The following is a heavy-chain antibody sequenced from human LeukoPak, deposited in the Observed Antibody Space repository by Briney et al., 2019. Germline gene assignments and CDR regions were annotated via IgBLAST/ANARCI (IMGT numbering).Heavy chain of an antibody. CDR3: ARVSIAAAGTDY. CDR1: GGTFSSYA. CDR2: IIPILGIA. D-gene: IGHD6-13*01. J-gene: IGHJ4*02. V-gene: IGHV1-69*04. Sequence: ASVKVSCKASGGTFSSYAISWVRQAPGQGLEWMGRIIPILGIANYAQKFQGRATITADKSTSTAYMELSSLRSEDTAVYYCARVSIAAAGTDYWGQGTLVTVSS.